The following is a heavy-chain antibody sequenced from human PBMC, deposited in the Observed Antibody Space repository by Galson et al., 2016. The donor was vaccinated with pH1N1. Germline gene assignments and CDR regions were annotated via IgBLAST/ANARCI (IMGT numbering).Heavy chain of an antibody. Sequence: SLRLSCAASGFNFGNYAMSWVRQAPGRGLEWVSAINGRGGSTYSAGSVKGRFTISRDNSKNTLYLQMNSLRVEDTALYFCAKSSGGWWDRYYMDVWGKGTAVTVSS. CDR2: INGRGGST. D-gene: IGHD2-8*02. CDR3: AKSSGGWWDRYYMDV. V-gene: IGHV3-23*01. J-gene: IGHJ6*03. CDR1: GFNFGNYA.